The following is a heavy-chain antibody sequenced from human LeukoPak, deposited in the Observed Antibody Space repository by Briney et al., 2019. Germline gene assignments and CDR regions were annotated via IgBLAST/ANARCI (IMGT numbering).Heavy chain of an antibody. CDR2: IRQGGYEK. J-gene: IGHJ5*02. CDR3: ARSQRDQLDSAWWFDP. Sequence: PGGSLRLSRAGSGFTFSSYWMSWVRQAPGKGLEWVANIRQGGYEKHYLDSVRGRFTISRDNARNSLYLQMSSLRDEDTAVYYCARSQRDQLDSAWWFDPWGQGTLVTVSS. D-gene: IGHD1-1*01. V-gene: IGHV3-7*01. CDR1: GFTFSSYW.